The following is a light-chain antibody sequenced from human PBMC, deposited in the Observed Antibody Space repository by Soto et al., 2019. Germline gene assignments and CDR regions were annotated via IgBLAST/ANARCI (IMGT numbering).Light chain of an antibody. CDR2: DAS. Sequence: DLQMTQSPSSLSASVGDRVTITCQASQDISNYLNWYQQKPGKAPKLLIYDASDWETGVPSRFSGSGSGTDFTFSISSLQPEDIATYFCQQYDNLQLTFGGGTKVEIK. V-gene: IGKV1-33*01. CDR1: QDISNY. CDR3: QQYDNLQLT. J-gene: IGKJ4*01.